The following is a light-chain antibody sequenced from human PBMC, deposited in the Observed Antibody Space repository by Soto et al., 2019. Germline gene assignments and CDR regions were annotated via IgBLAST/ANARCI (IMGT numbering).Light chain of an antibody. J-gene: IGLJ1*01. CDR3: SSYTSTSTLYV. CDR2: DVS. V-gene: IGLV2-14*03. CDR1: SSDIGGYNY. Sequence: QSALTQPASVSGSPGQSITISCTGTSSDIGGYNYVSWYQQLPGKVPKLILYDVSNRPSGVSDRFSCSKSGNAASLTISGLQAEDEADYYCSSYTSTSTLYVFGTGTKLTVL.